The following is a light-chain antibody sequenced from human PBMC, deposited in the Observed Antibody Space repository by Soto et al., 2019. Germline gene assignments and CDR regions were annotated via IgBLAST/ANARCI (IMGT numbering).Light chain of an antibody. J-gene: IGKJ1*01. CDR3: HHFGSLPET. V-gene: IGKV3-20*01. CDR1: QSVASSY. Sequence: EVVLTQSPGTLSLSPGERVTLSCRASQSVASSYLAWYQQKPGRAPRLLFYSASSRATGIPDRFSGSGSGTDVTLTISRLEPEDFAAYYCHHFGSLPETFGQGTNVE. CDR2: SAS.